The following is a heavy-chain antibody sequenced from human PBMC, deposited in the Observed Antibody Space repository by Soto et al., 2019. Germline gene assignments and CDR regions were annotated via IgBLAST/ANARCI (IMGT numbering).Heavy chain of an antibody. CDR3: ARATLPRRFGPPRQDIVVVPAAYGMDV. V-gene: IGHV1-18*01. Sequence: QVQLVQSGAEVKKPGASVKVSCKASGYTFTSYGISWVRQAPGQGLEWMGWISAYNGNTNYSQKLQGRVTITTDTSTRKAYMELRSLRSDSTAVYYSARATLPRRFGPPRQDIVVVPAAYGMDVWGQGTKVTVSS. D-gene: IGHD2-2*01. CDR2: ISAYNGNT. CDR1: GYTFTSYG. J-gene: IGHJ6*02.